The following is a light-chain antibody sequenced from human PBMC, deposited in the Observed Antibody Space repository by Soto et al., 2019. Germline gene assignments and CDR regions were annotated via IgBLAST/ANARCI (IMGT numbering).Light chain of an antibody. CDR3: QQLKSNLIT. CDR1: QSLSTW. V-gene: IGKV1-5*01. CDR2: AAS. J-gene: IGKJ5*01. Sequence: DIQMTQSPSTLSASVGDRVTITCRASQSLSTWLAWYQQKPGKAPKLLIYAASTLQSGVPSRFSGSGSGTEFTLTISSLQPEDFATYYCQQLKSNLITFGQGTRLEIK.